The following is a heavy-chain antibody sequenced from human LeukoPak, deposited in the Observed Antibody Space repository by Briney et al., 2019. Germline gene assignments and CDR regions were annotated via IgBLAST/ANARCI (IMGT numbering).Heavy chain of an antibody. J-gene: IGHJ4*02. Sequence: GASVNVSCKVSGYTLTELSMHWVRQAPGKGLEWMGGFDPEDGETIYAQKFQGRVTMTEDTSTDTAYMELSSLRSEDTAVYYCATVPFYYYDSSGFGNWGQGTLVTVSS. V-gene: IGHV1-24*01. CDR3: ATVPFYYYDSSGFGN. D-gene: IGHD3-22*01. CDR1: GYTLTELS. CDR2: FDPEDGET.